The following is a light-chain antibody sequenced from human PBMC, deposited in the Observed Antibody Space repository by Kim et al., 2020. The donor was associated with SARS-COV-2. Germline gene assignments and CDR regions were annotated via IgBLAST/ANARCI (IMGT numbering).Light chain of an antibody. J-gene: IGKJ1*01. V-gene: IGKV3-20*01. CDR1: QGVSGSY. CDR2: NAS. CDR3: QQYGSSPQT. Sequence: SPGERATVSCRARQGVSGSYSAWYQQEPGQAPRLLIYNASTRATGIPDRFSGSGSGTDCTLTISRLEPEDFAVYYCQQYGSSPQTFGQGTKVDIK.